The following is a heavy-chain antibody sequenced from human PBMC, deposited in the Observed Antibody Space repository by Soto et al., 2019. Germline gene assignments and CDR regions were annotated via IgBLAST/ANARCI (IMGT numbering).Heavy chain of an antibody. CDR2: ISAYNGNT. CDR1: GYTFTSYG. CDR3: ARVETGTTINYYYYGMDV. Sequence: EASVKVSCKASGYTFTSYGISWVRQAPGQGLEWMGWISAYNGNTNYARKLQGRVTMTTDTSTSTAYMELRSLRSDDTAVYYCARVETGTTINYYYYGMDVWGQGTTVTVSS. V-gene: IGHV1-18*01. D-gene: IGHD1-7*01. J-gene: IGHJ6*02.